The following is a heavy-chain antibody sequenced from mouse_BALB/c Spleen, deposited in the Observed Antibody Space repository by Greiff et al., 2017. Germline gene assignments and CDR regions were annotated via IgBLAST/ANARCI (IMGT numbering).Heavy chain of an antibody. D-gene: IGHD2-2*01. CDR1: GFSLTSYG. CDR2: IWSGGST. CDR3: ARTGGLRRGNYFDY. J-gene: IGHJ2*01. Sequence: VMLVESGPGLVQPSQSLSITCTVSGFSLTSYGVHWVRQSPGKGLEWLGVIWSGGSTDYNAAFISRLSISKDNSKSQVFFKMNSLQADDTAIYYCARTGGLRRGNYFDYWGQGTTLTVSS. V-gene: IGHV2-4-1*01.